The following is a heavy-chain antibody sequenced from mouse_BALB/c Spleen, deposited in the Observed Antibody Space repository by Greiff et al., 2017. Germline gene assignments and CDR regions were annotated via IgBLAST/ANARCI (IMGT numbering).Heavy chain of an antibody. V-gene: IGHV5-9*03. J-gene: IGHJ3*01. CDR3: ARGEGCAY. Sequence: DVKLVESGGGLVKPGGSLKLSCAASGFTFSSYTMSWVRQTPEKRLEWVATISSGGGNTYYPDSVKGRFTISRDNAKNNLYLQMSSLRSEDTALYYSARGEGCAYWGQGSLVTVSA. CDR2: ISSGGGNT. CDR1: GFTFSSYT.